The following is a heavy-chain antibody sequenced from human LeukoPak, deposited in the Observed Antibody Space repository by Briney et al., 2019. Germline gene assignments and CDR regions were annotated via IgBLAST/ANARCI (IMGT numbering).Heavy chain of an antibody. CDR2: ISSSSSYI. CDR3: ARDLSLYDSSGYYFDY. Sequence: GGSLRLSCAASGLTFSSYSMNWVRQAPGKGLEWVSSISSSSSYISYADSVKGRFTLSRDNAKNSLYLQMNSLRAEDTAVYYCARDLSLYDSSGYYFDYWGQGTLVTVSS. CDR1: GLTFSSYS. J-gene: IGHJ4*02. D-gene: IGHD3-22*01. V-gene: IGHV3-21*01.